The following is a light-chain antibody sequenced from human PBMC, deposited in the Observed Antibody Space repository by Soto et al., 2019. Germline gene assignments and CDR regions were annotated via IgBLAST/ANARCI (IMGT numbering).Light chain of an antibody. CDR3: QQRSNLFT. CDR1: QSLSNF. Sequence: EIVLTQSPATLSLSPGERANLSCRASQSLSNFLAWYQQKPGQAPRLLIYDASNRATGIPVRFSGSGSGTDFPLTISSLEPEDFAFYYCQQRSNLFTFGPGTTVEIK. CDR2: DAS. J-gene: IGKJ3*01. V-gene: IGKV3-11*01.